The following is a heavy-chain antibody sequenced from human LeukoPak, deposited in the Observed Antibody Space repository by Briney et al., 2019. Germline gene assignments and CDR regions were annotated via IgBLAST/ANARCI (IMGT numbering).Heavy chain of an antibody. V-gene: IGHV3-7*01. CDR3: ARQSFDGHHYPDY. CDR1: GFSFSIYW. D-gene: IGHD5-24*01. CDR2: IKHDGTEK. Sequence: TGGSLRLSCAASGFSFSIYWMTWVRQAPGKGLEWVANIKHDGTEKYYVDSVKGRFTISRDNAKDSLFLQMDSLRAEDTAVYYCARQSFDGHHYPDYWGQGSLVTVSS. J-gene: IGHJ4*02.